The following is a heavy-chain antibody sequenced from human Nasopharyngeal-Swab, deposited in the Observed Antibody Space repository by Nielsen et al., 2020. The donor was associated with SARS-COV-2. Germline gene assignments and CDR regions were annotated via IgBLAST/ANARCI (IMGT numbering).Heavy chain of an antibody. D-gene: IGHD3-10*02. CDR2: ITNGGIMT. V-gene: IGHV3-11*04. J-gene: IGHJ4*02. Sequence: GGSLRLSCAASGFTFTDYYMTWVRQAPGKGLEWVSYITNGGIMTYYADSVKGRFTMSRDNAKNSLYLQMNSLRAEDTAVYYCATAGVSVRSYYFDYWGQGTLVTVSS. CDR1: GFTFTDYY. CDR3: ATAGVSVRSYYFDY.